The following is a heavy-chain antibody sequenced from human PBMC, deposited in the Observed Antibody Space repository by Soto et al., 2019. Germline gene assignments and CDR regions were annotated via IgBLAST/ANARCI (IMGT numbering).Heavy chain of an antibody. V-gene: IGHV1-69*12. Sequence: QVQLVQSGAEVKKPGSSVKVSCKASGGTCSSYAISWVRQAPGQGLEWMGGIIHIFGTANYAQKFQGRVTITADESTSTAYMELSSLRSEDTAVYYCARRRVPIGIQLWLSYYYYGMDVWGQGTTVTVSS. CDR2: IIHIFGTA. CDR3: ARRRVPIGIQLWLSYYYYGMDV. D-gene: IGHD5-18*01. CDR1: GGTCSSYA. J-gene: IGHJ6*02.